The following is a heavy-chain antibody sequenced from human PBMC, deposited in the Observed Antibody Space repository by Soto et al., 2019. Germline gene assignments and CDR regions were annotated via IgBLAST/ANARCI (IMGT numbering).Heavy chain of an antibody. V-gene: IGHV3-15*01. CDR3: TTTKGRLEPPTNDF. Sequence: EVQMVESGGGLVKPGGSLRLSCAGSGFTFSNAWMSWVRRAPGKGLEWVGRIKSDAYGGAIDYAAPVKGRFTISRVDSKNTLFRQTNNLRAEDTAVYSCTTTKGRLEPPTNDFWGQGTLVIVSS. D-gene: IGHD2-8*01. CDR2: IKSDAYGGAI. CDR1: GFTFSNAW. J-gene: IGHJ4*02.